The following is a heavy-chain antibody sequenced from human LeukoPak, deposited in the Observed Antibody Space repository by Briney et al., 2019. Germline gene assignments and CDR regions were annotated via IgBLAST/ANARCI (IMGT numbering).Heavy chain of an antibody. CDR3: ARDRDPGRGSDYMDV. Sequence: SQTLSLTCTVSGGSISSGGYYWSWIRQPPGKGLEWIGYIYHSGSTYYNPSLKSRVTISVDRSKNQFSLKLSSVTAADTAVYYCARDRDPGRGSDYMDVWGKGTTVTVSS. CDR2: IYHSGST. J-gene: IGHJ6*03. V-gene: IGHV4-30-2*01. CDR1: GGSISSGGYY. D-gene: IGHD3-16*01.